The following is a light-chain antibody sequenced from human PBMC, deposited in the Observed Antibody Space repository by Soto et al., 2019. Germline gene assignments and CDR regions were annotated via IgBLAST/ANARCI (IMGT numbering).Light chain of an antibody. CDR1: SSDVGGYNY. Sequence: QSALTQPRSVSGSPGQSGTISCTGTSSDVGGYNYVSWYQQHPGKAPKLMIYDVSKRPSGVPDRFSGSKSGNTASLTISGLQAEYEADYYCCSYAGRYTYVFGTGTKLTDL. V-gene: IGLV2-11*01. CDR3: CSYAGRYTYV. J-gene: IGLJ1*01. CDR2: DVS.